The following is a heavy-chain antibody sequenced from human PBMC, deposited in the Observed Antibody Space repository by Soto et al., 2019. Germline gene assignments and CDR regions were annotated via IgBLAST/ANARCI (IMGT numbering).Heavy chain of an antibody. J-gene: IGHJ6*03. CDR1: GFTLTGYA. CDR3: ARRARPDFYPTDV. Sequence: EVQLAQSGGGLAQPGGSLRLSCAASGFTLTGYAMDWVRQAPGKGLEYVACISSNGVGTYYANSVQGRFTISRDNSKNTVYLQMGSLRPEDMAVYYCARRARPDFYPTDVCGKGTTVTVS. D-gene: IGHD6-6*01. V-gene: IGHV3-64*01. CDR2: ISSNGVGT.